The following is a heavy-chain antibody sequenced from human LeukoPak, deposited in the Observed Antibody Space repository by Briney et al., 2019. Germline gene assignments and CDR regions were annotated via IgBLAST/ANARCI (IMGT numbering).Heavy chain of an antibody. D-gene: IGHD3-10*01. V-gene: IGHV3-30*18. J-gene: IGHJ6*02. CDR1: GFTFSSYG. Sequence: GGSLRLSCAASGFTFSSYGTHWVRQAPGKGLEWVAVISYDGSNKYYADSVKGRFTISRDNSKNTLYLQMNSLRAEDTAVYYCAKDVGGSGSYHYGYYYYGMDVWGQGTTVTVSS. CDR3: AKDVGGSGSYHYGYYYYGMDV. CDR2: ISYDGSNK.